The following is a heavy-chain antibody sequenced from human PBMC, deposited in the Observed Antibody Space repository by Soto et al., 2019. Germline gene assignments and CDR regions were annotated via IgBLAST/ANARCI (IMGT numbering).Heavy chain of an antibody. J-gene: IGHJ4*02. Sequence: QVQLQQWGAGLLKPSETLSLTCAVYGGSFSGYYWSWIRQPPGKGLEWIGEINQSGSTNYNPSLKSRVTISVDTSKNQFSLKLSSVTAADTAVYYCATAGAMLFDYWGQGTLVTVSS. CDR2: INQSGST. CDR3: ATAGAMLFDY. CDR1: GGSFSGYY. D-gene: IGHD2-8*01. V-gene: IGHV4-34*01.